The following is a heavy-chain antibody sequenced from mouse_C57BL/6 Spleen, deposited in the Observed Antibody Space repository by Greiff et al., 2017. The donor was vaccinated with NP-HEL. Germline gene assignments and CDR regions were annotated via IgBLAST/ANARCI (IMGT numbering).Heavy chain of an antibody. Sequence: QVQLQQPGAELVKPGASVKVSCKASGYTFTSYWMHWVKQRPGQGLEWIGRIHPSDSDTNYNQKFTGKATLTVDKSSSTAYMQLSSLTSEDSAVYYCAMLKLTGLYYFDYWGQGTTLTVSS. V-gene: IGHV1-74*01. J-gene: IGHJ2*01. CDR3: AMLKLTGLYYFDY. CDR2: IHPSDSDT. CDR1: GYTFTSYW. D-gene: IGHD4-1*01.